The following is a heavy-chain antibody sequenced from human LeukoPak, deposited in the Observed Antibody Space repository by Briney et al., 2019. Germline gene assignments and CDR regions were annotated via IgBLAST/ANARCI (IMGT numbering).Heavy chain of an antibody. CDR2: ISGGGVTT. CDR1: GFTSIAYA. J-gene: IGHJ6*02. Sequence: GGSLRLSCVGSGFTSIAYALTWARQAPGKGLEWVSGISGGGVTTYYADSVKGRFTISRNNSKNTLYLQMNSLRADDTAIYYCARNQQLGGHSNYSYGMDVWGQGTTVTVS. V-gene: IGHV3-23*01. CDR3: ARNQQLGGHSNYSYGMDV. D-gene: IGHD3-16*01.